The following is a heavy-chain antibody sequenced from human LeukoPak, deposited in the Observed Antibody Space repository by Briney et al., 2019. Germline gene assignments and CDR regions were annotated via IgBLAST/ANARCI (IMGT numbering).Heavy chain of an antibody. V-gene: IGHV3-30*03. D-gene: IGHD2-2*01. J-gene: IGHJ4*02. Sequence: PGGSLRPSCAASGFTFSSYWMSWVRQAPGKGLEWVANIPYDGSNKYHADSVKGRFTISRDNSKNTLYLQMNSLRAEDTAVYYCARDMGTGYCSSPNCYAFDYWGQGTLVTVSS. CDR1: GFTFSSYW. CDR2: IPYDGSNK. CDR3: ARDMGTGYCSSPNCYAFDY.